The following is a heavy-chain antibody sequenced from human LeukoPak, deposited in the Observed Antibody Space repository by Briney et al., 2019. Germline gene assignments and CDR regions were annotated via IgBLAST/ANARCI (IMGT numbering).Heavy chain of an antibody. V-gene: IGHV3-7*04. CDR3: VRGLREAAGFGD. D-gene: IGHD6-13*01. J-gene: IGHJ4*02. Sequence: GGSLRLSCATPGFTLSRYWMNWVRQAPGKGLEWLANINEDGSARFYMDSVEGRFSASRDNADNSVFLQMNDLRVEDTAVYFCVRGLREAAGFGDWGQGTLVIVSS. CDR1: GFTLSRYW. CDR2: INEDGSAR.